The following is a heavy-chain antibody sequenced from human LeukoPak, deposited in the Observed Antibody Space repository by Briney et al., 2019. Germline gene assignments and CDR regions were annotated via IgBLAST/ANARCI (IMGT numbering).Heavy chain of an antibody. J-gene: IGHJ6*02. CDR3: ARDEQQLVRYYGMDV. V-gene: IGHV1-69*01. CDR2: IIPIFGTA. Sequence: SVKVSCKASGGTFSSYAISWVRQAPGQGLEWMGGIIPIFGTANYAQKFQGRVTITADESTSTAYMELSSLRSEDTAVYYCARDEQQLVRYYGMDVWGQGTTVTVSS. D-gene: IGHD6-13*01. CDR1: GGTFSSYA.